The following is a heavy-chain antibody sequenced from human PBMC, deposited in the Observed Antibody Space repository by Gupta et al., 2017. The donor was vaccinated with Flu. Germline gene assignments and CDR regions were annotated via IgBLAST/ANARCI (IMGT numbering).Heavy chain of an antibody. CDR3: ERAHFWRANKGAFDS. Sequence: EVQLVESGGGLVQPGGSLRLSCAVSGFTFSNYDMHWARQAPGKGLEWVASIGTACDTYYPDSGEGRFTVSRENAKNSLYLQMNSLTAGETAGYYCERAHFWRANKGAFDSGGQGTRVTVSS. CDR2: IGTACDT. D-gene: IGHD3-3*02. CDR1: GFTFSNYD. V-gene: IGHV3-13*01. J-gene: IGHJ3*02.